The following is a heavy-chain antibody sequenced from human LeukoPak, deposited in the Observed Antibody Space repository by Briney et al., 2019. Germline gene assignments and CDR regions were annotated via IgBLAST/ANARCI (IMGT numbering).Heavy chain of an antibody. D-gene: IGHD3-9*01. V-gene: IGHV4-4*07. CDR3: ARSGGVLTASFIHDY. Sequence: SETLSLTCTVSGGSISSYYWSWIRQPAGKGLEWIGRIYLSGSNYNPSRKSRLIMSMDTSKNQFSLKLSSVTAADTAVYYCARSGGVLTASFIHDYWGQGTLVTVSS. CDR1: GGSISSYY. CDR2: IYLSGS. J-gene: IGHJ4*02.